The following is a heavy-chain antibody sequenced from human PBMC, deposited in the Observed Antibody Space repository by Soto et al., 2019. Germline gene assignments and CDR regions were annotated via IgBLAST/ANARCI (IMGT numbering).Heavy chain of an antibody. J-gene: IGHJ4*02. CDR2: IYYSGST. V-gene: IGHV4-39*01. D-gene: IGHD5-12*01. CDR1: GGSISSSSYY. Sequence: PSETLSLTCTVSGGSISSSSYYWGWIRQPPGKGLEWIGSIYYSGSTYYNPSLKSRVTISVDTSKNQFSLKLSSVTAADTAVYYCARHSGKADRQSPFDYWGQGTLVTVSS. CDR3: ARHSGKADRQSPFDY.